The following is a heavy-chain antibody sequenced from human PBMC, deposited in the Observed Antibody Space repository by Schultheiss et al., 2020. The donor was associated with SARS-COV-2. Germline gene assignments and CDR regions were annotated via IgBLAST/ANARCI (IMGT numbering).Heavy chain of an antibody. Sequence: GGSLRLSCAASGFTFSNFDMNWVRQAPGKGLEWVALISYDGSNKIYADSVKGRFTISRDNSKSTLYLQMNSLRAEDTALYYCARGGRYFDWLLLASWGQGTQVTVSS. J-gene: IGHJ4*02. V-gene: IGHV3-30-3*01. CDR2: ISYDGSNK. D-gene: IGHD3-9*01. CDR1: GFTFSNFD. CDR3: ARGGRYFDWLLLAS.